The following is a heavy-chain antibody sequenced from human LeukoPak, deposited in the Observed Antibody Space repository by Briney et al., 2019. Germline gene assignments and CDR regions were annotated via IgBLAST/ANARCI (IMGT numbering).Heavy chain of an antibody. D-gene: IGHD3-3*01. Sequence: PSETLSLTCAVPGYSISSGYYWGWIRQPPGKGLEWIGSIYHSGSTYYNPSLKSRVTISVDTSKNQFSLKLSSVTAADTAVYYCARQNYDFWSGYYGLYFDYWGQGTLVTVSS. CDR1: GYSISSGYY. CDR2: IYHSGST. J-gene: IGHJ4*02. CDR3: ARQNYDFWSGYYGLYFDY. V-gene: IGHV4-38-2*01.